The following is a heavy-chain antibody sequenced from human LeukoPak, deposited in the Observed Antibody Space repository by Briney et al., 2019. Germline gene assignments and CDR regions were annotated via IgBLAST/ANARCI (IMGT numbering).Heavy chain of an antibody. Sequence: SQTLSLTCAISGDSVSSNSAAWNWIRQSPSRGLEWLGRTYYRSKWYNDYAVSVKSRITINPDTSKNQFSLQLSSVTAADTAVYYCARDRGTWNDDGFDYWGQGTLVTVSS. CDR2: TYYRSKWYN. CDR1: GDSVSSNSAA. D-gene: IGHD1-1*01. J-gene: IGHJ4*02. CDR3: ARDRGTWNDDGFDY. V-gene: IGHV6-1*01.